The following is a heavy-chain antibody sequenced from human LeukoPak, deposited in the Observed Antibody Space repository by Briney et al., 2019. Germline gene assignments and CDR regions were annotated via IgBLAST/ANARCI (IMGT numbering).Heavy chain of an antibody. CDR2: FDPEDGET. Sequence: SVKVSCKVSGYTLTELSMHWVRQAPGKGLEWRGGFDPEDGETIYAQKFQGRVTMTEDTSTDPAYMELSSLRSEDTAVYYCATGLEIFGVVFTYYFDYWGQGTLVTVSS. CDR1: GYTLTELS. CDR3: ATGLEIFGVVFTYYFDY. J-gene: IGHJ4*02. D-gene: IGHD3-3*01. V-gene: IGHV1-24*01.